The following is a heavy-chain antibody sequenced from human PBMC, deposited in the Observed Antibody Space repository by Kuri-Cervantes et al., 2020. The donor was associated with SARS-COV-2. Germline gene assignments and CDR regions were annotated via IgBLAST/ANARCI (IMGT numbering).Heavy chain of an antibody. J-gene: IGHJ4*02. V-gene: IGHV3-15*01. D-gene: IGHD1-14*01. CDR1: GFTFSSYW. Sequence: GESLKITCAASGFTFSSYWMSWVRQAPGKGLEWVGRIKSKADGGTTDYAAPVKGRFTISRDDSKNTLYLQMNSLKTEDTAVYYCTTDLEGTGDYWGQGTLVTVSS. CDR2: IKSKADGGTT. CDR3: TTDLEGTGDY.